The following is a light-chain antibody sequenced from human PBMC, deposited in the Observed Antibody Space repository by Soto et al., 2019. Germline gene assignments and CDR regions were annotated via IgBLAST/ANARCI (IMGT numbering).Light chain of an antibody. Sequence: QSALTQPRSVSGSPGQSVTFSCTGTSGDIGAYNYVSWYQFHPGKAPKMIIYDVNKRPSGVPDRFSGSKSGNTASLPIAWLQAEDEADYYCCSYAHTSRVFGGGTKLTVL. CDR2: DVN. V-gene: IGLV2-11*01. CDR1: SGDIGAYNY. CDR3: CSYAHTSRV. J-gene: IGLJ3*02.